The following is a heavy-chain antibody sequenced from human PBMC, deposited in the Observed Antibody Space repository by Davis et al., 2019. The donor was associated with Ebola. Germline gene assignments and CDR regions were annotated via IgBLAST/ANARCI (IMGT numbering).Heavy chain of an antibody. CDR3: AKDRSRWDSRTDVFDM. Sequence: PSETLSLTCAFSGFSASLYSMNWVRQAPGKGLEWVSSISSSSSYIYYADSVKGRFTISRDNAKNSLYLQMNSLRAEDTAVYYFAKDRSRWDSRTDVFDMWGQGTMVTVSS. CDR1: GFSASLYS. J-gene: IGHJ3*02. CDR2: ISSSSSYI. V-gene: IGHV3-21*04. D-gene: IGHD1-26*01.